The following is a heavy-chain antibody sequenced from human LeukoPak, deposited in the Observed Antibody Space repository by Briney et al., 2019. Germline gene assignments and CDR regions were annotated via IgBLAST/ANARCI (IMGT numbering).Heavy chain of an antibody. CDR3: ARGGSGYDSFYYYGMDV. D-gene: IGHD5-12*01. Sequence: PSETLSLTCTVSGGSISNNNYYWAWIRQPPGKGLECIGSIYYSGSPYYNPSLKSRVTISVDTSKNQFSLKLSSVTAADTAVYYCARGGSGYDSFYYYGMDVWGQGTTVTVSS. CDR2: IYYSGSP. J-gene: IGHJ6*02. CDR1: GGSISNNNYY. V-gene: IGHV4-39*07.